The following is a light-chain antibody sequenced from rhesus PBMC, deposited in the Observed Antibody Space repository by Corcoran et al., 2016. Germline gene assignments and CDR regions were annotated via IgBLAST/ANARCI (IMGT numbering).Light chain of an antibody. CDR1: QDINKE. J-gene: IGKJ2*01. CDR3: LQDSATPSS. V-gene: IGKV1-94*01. CDR2: AAS. Sequence: DIQMTQSPSSLSASVGDRVTVTCRARQDINKELTWYQQTPGKAPSLLSYAASSLPAGVSSRFSSSGSGTDFTLTISSLQPEDVATYHCLQDSATPSSFGRGTKVEIK.